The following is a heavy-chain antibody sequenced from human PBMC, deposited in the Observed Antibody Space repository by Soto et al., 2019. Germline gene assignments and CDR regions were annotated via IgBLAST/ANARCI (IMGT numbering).Heavy chain of an antibody. Sequence: TLSLTCRVPGAALNSGNYYWSWIRQVPGKGLEWIGHIYVTGAVDYNPSLRDRITISQDTSERQFSLNLRLVTAADTAVYYCERLRIATNNYKWFDPWGQGTLVTVYS. CDR2: IYVTGAV. J-gene: IGHJ5*02. CDR3: ERLRIATNNYKWFDP. V-gene: IGHV4-31*03. CDR1: GAALNSGNYY. D-gene: IGHD2-21*01.